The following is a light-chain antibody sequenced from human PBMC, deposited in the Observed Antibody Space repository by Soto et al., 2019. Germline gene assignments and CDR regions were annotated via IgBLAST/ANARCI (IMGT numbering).Light chain of an antibody. J-gene: IGLJ3*02. V-gene: IGLV2-23*02. Sequence: QSALTQPASVSGSPGQSITLSCTGTSSDVGSYNLVSWYQQHPGKAPKLMIYEVSKRPSGVSNRFSGSKSGNTAPLTISGLQAEDEADYYCCSYAGSSTGVFGGGTKLAVL. CDR2: EVS. CDR3: CSYAGSSTGV. CDR1: SSDVGSYNL.